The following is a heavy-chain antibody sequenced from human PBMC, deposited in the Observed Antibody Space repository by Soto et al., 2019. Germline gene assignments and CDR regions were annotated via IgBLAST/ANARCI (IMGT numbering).Heavy chain of an antibody. D-gene: IGHD3-16*02. Sequence: PSETLSLTCTVSGGSISSGGYYWSWIRQHPGKGLEWIGYIYYSGSTYYNPSLKSRVTISVDTSKNQVSLKLSSVTAADTAVYYCARSHKSYYDYIWGSYRYPFDPWGQGTLVTVSS. V-gene: IGHV4-31*03. CDR1: GGSISSGGYY. CDR3: ARSHKSYYDYIWGSYRYPFDP. J-gene: IGHJ5*02. CDR2: IYYSGST.